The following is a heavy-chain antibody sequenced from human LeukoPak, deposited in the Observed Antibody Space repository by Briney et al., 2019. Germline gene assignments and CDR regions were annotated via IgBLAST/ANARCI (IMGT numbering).Heavy chain of an antibody. V-gene: IGHV3-74*01. CDR3: ARGPIPDY. J-gene: IGHJ4*02. CDR2: MSNDGRTI. CDR1: GITFSSTW. Sequence: GGSLRLSCAASGITFSSTWMHWVRQAPGKGLVWVSRMSNDGRTINYADSVKGRFTISRDHAKNMLYLQMNSLRVEDSAIYYCARGPIPDYWGQGTLVTVSS. D-gene: IGHD2-2*02.